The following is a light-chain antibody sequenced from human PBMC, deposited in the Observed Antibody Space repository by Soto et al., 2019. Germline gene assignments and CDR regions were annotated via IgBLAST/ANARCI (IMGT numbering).Light chain of an antibody. CDR2: GAS. J-gene: IGKJ5*01. CDR3: QQYVNSPIT. Sequence: EIVLTQSPGTLSLSPGDRATLSCRASQTITRSSLAWYQQNPGQGPRLLIFGASIRATGVPDRFSASGSGTDVTLTISSLEPEDFAVYYCQQYVNSPITFGPGTRLEI. CDR1: QTITRSS. V-gene: IGKV3-20*01.